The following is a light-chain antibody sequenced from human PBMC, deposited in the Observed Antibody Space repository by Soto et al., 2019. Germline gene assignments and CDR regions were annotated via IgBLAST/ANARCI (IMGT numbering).Light chain of an antibody. Sequence: EIVLTHSPATLSLSPGERATLSCRASQSVSSYLAWYQQKPGRAPRLLIYDASNRATGIPARFSGSGSGTDFTLTISSLEPEDFAVYFCQQYDTSPINCGQGTRLEIK. CDR2: DAS. CDR1: QSVSSY. CDR3: QQYDTSPIN. J-gene: IGKJ5*01. V-gene: IGKV3-11*01.